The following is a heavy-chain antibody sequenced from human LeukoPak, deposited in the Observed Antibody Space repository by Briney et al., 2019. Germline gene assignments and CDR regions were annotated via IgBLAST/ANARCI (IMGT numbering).Heavy chain of an antibody. V-gene: IGHV3-11*04. CDR1: GFTFSDYY. D-gene: IGHD1-26*01. CDR3: ARALAPEVGATPDY. CDR2: ISSSSSTI. J-gene: IGHJ4*02. Sequence: GGSLRLSCAASGFTFSDYYMSWIRQAPGKGLEWVSYISSSSSTIYDADSVKGRFTISRDNAKSSLYLQMNSLRVEDTAVYYCARALAPEVGATPDYWGQGTLVTVSS.